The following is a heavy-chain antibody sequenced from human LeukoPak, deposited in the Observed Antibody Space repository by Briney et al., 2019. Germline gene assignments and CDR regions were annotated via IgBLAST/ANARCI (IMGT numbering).Heavy chain of an antibody. Sequence: SETLSLTCTVSGGSISSYYWSWIRQPPGKGLEWIGYIYYSGSTNYNPSLKSRVTISVDTSKNQFSLKLSSVTAADTAVYYCARVLHYYYGMDVWGQGTTVTVSS. CDR1: GGSISSYY. CDR2: IYYSGST. CDR3: ARVLHYYYGMDV. V-gene: IGHV4-59*01. J-gene: IGHJ6*02.